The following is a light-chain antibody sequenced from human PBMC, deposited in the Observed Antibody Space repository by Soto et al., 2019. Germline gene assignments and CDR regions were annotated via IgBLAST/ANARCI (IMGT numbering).Light chain of an antibody. Sequence: QSVLTQPPSASGSPGQSVTISCTGTSSDVGSYNYVSWYQQHPGKAPKLMIYAVSKRPSGVPDRFSGSKSDNTASLTVSGLQAEDEADYYCSSYAGSNNWVFGGGTKLTVL. CDR3: SSYAGSNNWV. CDR2: AVS. CDR1: SSDVGSYNY. J-gene: IGLJ3*02. V-gene: IGLV2-8*01.